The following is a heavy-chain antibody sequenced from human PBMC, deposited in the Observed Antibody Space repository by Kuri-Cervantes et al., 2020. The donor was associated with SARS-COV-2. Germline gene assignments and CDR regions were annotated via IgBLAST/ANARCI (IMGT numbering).Heavy chain of an antibody. CDR1: GGTFSSYA. J-gene: IGHJ4*02. CDR2: INPNSGGT. CDR3: ARGNYYEPPSY. V-gene: IGHV1-2*02. D-gene: IGHD4-11*01. Sequence: ASVKVSCKASGGTFSSYAISWVRQAPGQGLEWMGWINPNSGGTNYAQKFQGRVTMTRDTSISTAYMELSRLRSDDTAVYYCARGNYYEPPSYWGQGTLVTVS.